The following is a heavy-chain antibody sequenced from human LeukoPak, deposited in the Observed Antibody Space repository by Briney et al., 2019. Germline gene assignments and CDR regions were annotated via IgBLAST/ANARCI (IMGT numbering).Heavy chain of an antibody. V-gene: IGHV3-30*03. CDR3: ARDRSTVTTWIDY. J-gene: IGHJ4*02. Sequence: GGSLRLSCAASGFTFSSYGMHWVRQAPGKGLEWVAVISYDGSNKYYADSVKGRFTISRDNAKNSLYLRMNSLRAEDTAVYYCARDRSTVTTWIDYWGQGTLVTVSS. D-gene: IGHD4-17*01. CDR1: GFTFSSYG. CDR2: ISYDGSNK.